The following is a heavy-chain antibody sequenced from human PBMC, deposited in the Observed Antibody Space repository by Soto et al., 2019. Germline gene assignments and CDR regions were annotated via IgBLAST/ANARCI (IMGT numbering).Heavy chain of an antibody. V-gene: IGHV3-30*18. D-gene: IGHD2-2*01. CDR1: GFTFSSYG. Sequence: PGGSLRLSCAASGFTFSSYGMHWVRQAPGKGLEWVAVISYDGSNKYYADSVKGRFTISRDNSKNTLYLQMNSLRAEDTAVYYCAKVGSDIVVVPAAMWGVGYYYYMDVWGKGTTVTVSS. CDR3: AKVGSDIVVVPAAMWGVGYYYYMDV. CDR2: ISYDGSNK. J-gene: IGHJ6*03.